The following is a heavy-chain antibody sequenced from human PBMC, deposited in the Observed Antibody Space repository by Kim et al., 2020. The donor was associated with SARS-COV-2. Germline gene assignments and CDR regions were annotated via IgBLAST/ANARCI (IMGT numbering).Heavy chain of an antibody. CDR3: AKDREWELLFPVDY. CDR1: GFTFSSYG. V-gene: IGHV3-30*18. Sequence: GGSLRLSCAASGFTFSSYGMHWVRQAPGKGLEWVAVISYDGSNKYYADSVKGRFTISRDNSKNTLYLQMNSLRTEDTAVYYCAKDREWELLFPVDYWGQGTLVTVSS. CDR2: ISYDGSNK. J-gene: IGHJ4*02. D-gene: IGHD1-26*01.